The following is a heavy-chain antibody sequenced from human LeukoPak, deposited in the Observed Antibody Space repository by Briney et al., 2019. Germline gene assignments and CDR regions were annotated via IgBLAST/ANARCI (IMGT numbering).Heavy chain of an antibody. J-gene: IGHJ3*02. D-gene: IGHD5-12*01. CDR1: GFTVSSKY. CDR3: ARESGYSSFDI. V-gene: IGHV3-53*01. CDR2: IYSGGST. Sequence: GGSLRLSCAASGFTVSSKYMSWVRQAPGKGLEWVSVIYSGGSTYYADSVKGRFTISRDNSKNTLYLQMNSLRAEDTAVYYCARESGYSSFDIWGQGTMVTVSS.